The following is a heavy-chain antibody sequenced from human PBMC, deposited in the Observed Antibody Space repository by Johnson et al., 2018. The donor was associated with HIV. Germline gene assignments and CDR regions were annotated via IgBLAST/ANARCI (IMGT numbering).Heavy chain of an antibody. CDR2: ISGSGGST. V-gene: IGHV3-23*04. CDR3: AREGVYSGSYSGAFDI. Sequence: VQLVESGGGVVQPGRSLRLSCAASGFTFDDYAMHWVRQAPGKGLEWVSGISGSGGSTYYADSVKGRFSFSRDNSKNTLYLQMNSLRAEDTAVYYCAREGVYSGSYSGAFDIWGQGTMVTVSS. J-gene: IGHJ3*02. D-gene: IGHD1-26*01. CDR1: GFTFDDYA.